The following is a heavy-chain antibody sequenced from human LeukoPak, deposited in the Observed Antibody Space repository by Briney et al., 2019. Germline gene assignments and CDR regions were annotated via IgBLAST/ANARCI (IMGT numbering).Heavy chain of an antibody. CDR2: INDSGST. J-gene: IGHJ4*02. Sequence: SETLSLTCAVYGESFSGYYWNWIRQPPGKGLEWIGEINDSGSTNYSPPLKSRVTMSVDTSKNQFSLQLSSVTAADTAVYYCARGSRFWLGNFFRQPLFFDYWGPGNLATVSS. CDR1: GESFSGYY. V-gene: IGHV4-34*01. D-gene: IGHD3-10*01. CDR3: ARGSRFWLGNFFRQPLFFDY.